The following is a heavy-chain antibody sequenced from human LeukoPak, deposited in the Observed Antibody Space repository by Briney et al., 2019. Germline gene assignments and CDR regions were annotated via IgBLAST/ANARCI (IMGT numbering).Heavy chain of an antibody. CDR2: TYYRSKWSF. D-gene: IGHD6-6*01. J-gene: IGHJ4*02. Sequence: SQTLSLTCAISGDSIFTNNVAWNWIRQSPSRGLEWLGRTYYRSKWSFDYAVSVKSRITINADTSKSQFSLQLSSVTPEETAVYYCARGKYTSCDNWGQGTLVTVSS. V-gene: IGHV6-1*01. CDR1: GDSIFTNNVA. CDR3: ARGKYTSCDN.